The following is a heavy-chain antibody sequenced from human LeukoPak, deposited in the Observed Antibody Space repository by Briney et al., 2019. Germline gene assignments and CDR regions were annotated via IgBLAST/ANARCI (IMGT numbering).Heavy chain of an antibody. J-gene: IGHJ4*02. Sequence: HPGGSLRLSCAASGFTFSDYWMHWVRQAPGKGLVWVSRISSDGSRVTYADSVKGRFTISRDNAKNTLYLQMNSLRAEDTAVYYCAKDGSSYPLIFDYWGQGTLVTVSS. CDR2: ISSDGSRV. CDR3: AKDGSSYPLIFDY. V-gene: IGHV3-74*01. D-gene: IGHD5-12*01. CDR1: GFTFSDYW.